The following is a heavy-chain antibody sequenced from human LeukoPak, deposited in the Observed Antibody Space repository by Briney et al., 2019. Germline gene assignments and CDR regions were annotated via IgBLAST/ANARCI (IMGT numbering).Heavy chain of an antibody. V-gene: IGHV1-2*02. J-gene: IGHJ4*02. CDR3: ARAYSITMVRGVRVFDY. CDR2: INPNSGGT. Sequence: ASVKVSCKASGYTFTGYYMHWVRQAPGQGLEWMGWINPNSGGTNYAQKFQGRVTMTRDTSISTAYMELSRLRSDDTAVYYCARAYSITMVRGVRVFDYWGQGTLVTVSS. CDR1: GYTFTGYY. D-gene: IGHD3-10*01.